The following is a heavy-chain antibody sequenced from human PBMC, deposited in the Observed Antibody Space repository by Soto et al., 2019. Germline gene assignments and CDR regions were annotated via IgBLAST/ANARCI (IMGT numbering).Heavy chain of an antibody. CDR1: GFTFSSYA. D-gene: IGHD3-3*01. CDR2: ISSNGGST. V-gene: IGHV3-64D*08. Sequence: GGSLRLSCSASGFTFSSYAMHWVRQAPGKGLEYVSAISSNGGSTYYAGSVKGRFTISRDNSKNTLYLQMSSLRAEDTAVYYCVKDRFGVVIISGNWFDPWGQGTLVTVSS. CDR3: VKDRFGVVIISGNWFDP. J-gene: IGHJ5*02.